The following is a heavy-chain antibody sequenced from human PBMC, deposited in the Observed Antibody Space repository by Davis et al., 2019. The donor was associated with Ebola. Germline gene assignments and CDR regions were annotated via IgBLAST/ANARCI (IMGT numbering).Heavy chain of an antibody. D-gene: IGHD3-10*01. V-gene: IGHV5-51*01. CDR3: ARLRLGRVNWFDP. J-gene: IGHJ5*02. Sequence: TVSCKGSGYSFTSYWIGWVRQMPGKGLEWMGIIYPGDSDTRYSPSFQGQVTISADKSISTAYLQWSSLKASDTAMYYCARLRLGRVNWFDPWGQGTLVTVSS. CDR2: IYPGDSDT. CDR1: GYSFTSYW.